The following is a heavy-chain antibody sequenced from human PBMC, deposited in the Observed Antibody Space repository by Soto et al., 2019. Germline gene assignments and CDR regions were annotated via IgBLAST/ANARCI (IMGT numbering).Heavy chain of an antibody. CDR1: GYTFSTYS. Sequence: ASVKVSCKASGYTFSTYSMHWVRQAPGQSLEWMGWINGGTGQTRYSQRFQDRVTITRDTPASTANMELTSLTSEDTAVYYCARGKGMEENYYYYGLDIWGQGTTVTVSS. CDR2: INGGTGQT. D-gene: IGHD1-1*01. J-gene: IGHJ6*02. CDR3: ARGKGMEENYYYYGLDI. V-gene: IGHV1-3*01.